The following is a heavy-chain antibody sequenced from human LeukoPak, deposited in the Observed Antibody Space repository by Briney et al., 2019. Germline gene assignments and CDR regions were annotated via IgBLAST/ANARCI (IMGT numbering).Heavy chain of an antibody. V-gene: IGHV3-48*03. J-gene: IGHJ4*02. D-gene: IGHD3-10*01. CDR2: ISSSGSTI. CDR3: ASLFGGSGSRHDY. CDR1: GFTFSSYE. Sequence: GGSLRLSCAASGFTFSSYEMNWVRQAPGKGLEWVSYISSSGSTIYYADSVKGRFTISRDNAKNSLYLQMNSLRAEDTAVYYCASLFGGSGSRHDYWGQGTLVTVSS.